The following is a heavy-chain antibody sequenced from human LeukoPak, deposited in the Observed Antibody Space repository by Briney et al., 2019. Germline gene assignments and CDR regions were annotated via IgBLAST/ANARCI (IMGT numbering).Heavy chain of an antibody. CDR3: TTTEFYYDSSGYYVWFGP. CDR1: GFTFSNAW. CDR2: IKSKTDGGTT. J-gene: IGHJ5*02. D-gene: IGHD3-22*01. Sequence: GGSLRLSCAASGFTFSNAWMSWVRQAPGKGLEWVGRIKSKTDGGTTDYAAPVKGKFTISRDDSKNTLYLQMNSLKTEDTAVYYCTTTEFYYDSSGYYVWFGPWGQGTLVTVSS. V-gene: IGHV3-15*01.